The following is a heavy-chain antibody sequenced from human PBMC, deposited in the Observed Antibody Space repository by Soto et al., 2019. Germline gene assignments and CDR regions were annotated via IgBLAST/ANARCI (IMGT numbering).Heavy chain of an antibody. CDR2: IRRKANNYAT. Sequence: EVQLVESGGGLVQPGGSLKLSCAVSGLTFSGSAMHWVRQASGKGLEWVGHIRRKANNYATAYAASVKGRFTISRDDSKNTAYLQMNSLKTEDTALYYCSANDHDDHTNFDQWGQGTVVTVSS. V-gene: IGHV3-73*01. D-gene: IGHD3-16*01. CDR3: SANDHDDHTNFDQ. CDR1: GLTFSGSA. J-gene: IGHJ4*02.